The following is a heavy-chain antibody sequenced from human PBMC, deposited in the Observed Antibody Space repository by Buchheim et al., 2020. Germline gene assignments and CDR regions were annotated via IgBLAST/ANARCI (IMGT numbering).Heavy chain of an antibody. D-gene: IGHD6-13*01. Sequence: EVQLLESGGGLVQPGGSLRLSCAASGFTFSSYAMSWVRQASGKGLEWVSAISGSGGSTYYADSAKGRFTISRDNPMNTLYLQMNSLRAEDTAVYYCAKVVVVAAAGTGYFDYWGQGTL. CDR2: ISGSGGST. CDR1: GFTFSSYA. J-gene: IGHJ4*02. V-gene: IGHV3-23*01. CDR3: AKVVVVAAAGTGYFDY.